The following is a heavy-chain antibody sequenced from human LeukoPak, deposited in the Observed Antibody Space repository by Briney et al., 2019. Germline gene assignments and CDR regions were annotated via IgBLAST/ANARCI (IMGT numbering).Heavy chain of an antibody. CDR1: GGSISSYY. V-gene: IGHV4-4*09. D-gene: IGHD3-3*01. CDR3: TSGAPYDFWVGYYYYYMDV. J-gene: IGHJ6*03. CDR2: IYTSGST. Sequence: PSETLSLTCTVSGGSISSYYWSWIRQPPGKGLEWIGYIYTSGSTNYNPSLKSRVTVSVDTSKNQFSLKLSSVTAADTAVYYCTSGAPYDFWVGYYYYYMDVWGKGTTVTVSS.